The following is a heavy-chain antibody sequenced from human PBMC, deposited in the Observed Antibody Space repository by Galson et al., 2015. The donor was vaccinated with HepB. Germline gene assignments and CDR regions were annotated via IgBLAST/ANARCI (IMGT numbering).Heavy chain of an antibody. J-gene: IGHJ3*02. Sequence: LKSRVTISVDTSKNQFSLKLSSVTAADTAVYYCARDNRNDYYDNDASDIWGQGTMVTVSS. D-gene: IGHD3-22*01. CDR3: ARDNRNDYYDNDASDI. V-gene: IGHV4-59*01.